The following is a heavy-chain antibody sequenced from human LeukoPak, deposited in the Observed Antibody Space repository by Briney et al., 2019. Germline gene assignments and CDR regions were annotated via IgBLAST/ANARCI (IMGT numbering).Heavy chain of an antibody. J-gene: IGHJ4*02. V-gene: IGHV1-18*04. CDR2: ISAYNGNT. CDR1: GYTFTGYY. D-gene: IGHD3-22*01. Sequence: GSVKVSCKASGYTFTGYYMHWVRQAPGQGLEWMGWISAYNGNTNYAQKLQGRVTMTTDTSTSTAYMELRSLRSDDTAVYYCARDSYDSSGYYVRTDYWGQGTLVTVSS. CDR3: ARDSYDSSGYYVRTDY.